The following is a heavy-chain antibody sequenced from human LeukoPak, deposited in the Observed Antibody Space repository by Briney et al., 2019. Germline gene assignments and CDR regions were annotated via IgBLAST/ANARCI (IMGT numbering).Heavy chain of an antibody. J-gene: IGHJ4*02. D-gene: IGHD6-19*01. Sequence: ASVKVSCKASGYTFTGYYMHWVRQAPGQGLEWMGRINPNSGGTNYAQKFQGRVTMTRDTSISTAYMELSRLRSDDTAVYYCARDAGAGWSAFDYWGQGTLVTVSS. CDR1: GYTFTGYY. CDR3: ARDAGAGWSAFDY. V-gene: IGHV1-2*06. CDR2: INPNSGGT.